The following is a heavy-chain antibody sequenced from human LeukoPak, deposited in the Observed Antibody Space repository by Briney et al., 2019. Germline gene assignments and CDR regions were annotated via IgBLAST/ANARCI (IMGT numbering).Heavy chain of an antibody. J-gene: IGHJ5*02. CDR1: GGSISSGDYY. CDR3: ARDRRHDYGINWFDP. V-gene: IGHV4-30-4*01. D-gene: IGHD4-17*01. CDR2: IYYSGST. Sequence: NSSETLSLTCTVSGGSISSGDYYWSWIRQPPGKGLEWIGYIYYSGSTYYNPSLKSRVTISVDTSKNQFSLKLSSVTAADTAVYYCARDRRHDYGINWFDPWGQGTLVTVSS.